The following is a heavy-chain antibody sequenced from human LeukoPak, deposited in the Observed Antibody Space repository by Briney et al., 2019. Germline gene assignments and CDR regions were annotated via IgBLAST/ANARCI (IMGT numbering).Heavy chain of an antibody. J-gene: IGHJ4*02. CDR3: ARDRITIGYSSSWFFDY. CDR1: GGSISSYY. Sequence: PSETLSLTCSVSGGSISSYYWSWIRQPPGKGLEWIGYIYHTGSTNYNPSLKSRVTISIDTSKNQFSLKLSSVTAADTAVYYCARDRITIGYSSSWFFDYWGQGTLVTVSS. V-gene: IGHV4-59*01. CDR2: IYHTGST. D-gene: IGHD6-13*01.